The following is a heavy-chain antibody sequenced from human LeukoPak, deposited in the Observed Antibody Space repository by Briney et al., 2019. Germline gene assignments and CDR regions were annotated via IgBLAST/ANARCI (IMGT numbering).Heavy chain of an antibody. CDR1: GFTFSDYY. CDR2: ISSSGTTI. CDR3: ARGRSLVGATGNYFDY. D-gene: IGHD1-26*01. J-gene: IGHJ4*02. Sequence: GGSLRLSCAASGFTFSDYYMSWIRQAPGKGLEWVSYISSSGTTIYYADSVKGRFTISRDNAKNSLYLQMNSLRAEDTAVYYCARGRSLVGATGNYFDYWGQGTLVTVSS. V-gene: IGHV3-11*01.